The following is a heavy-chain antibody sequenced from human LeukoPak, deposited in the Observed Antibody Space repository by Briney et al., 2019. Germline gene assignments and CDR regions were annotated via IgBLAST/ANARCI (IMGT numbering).Heavy chain of an antibody. CDR2: FDPEDGET. V-gene: IGHV1-24*01. CDR1: GYTLTELS. J-gene: IGHJ6*04. Sequence: ASVKVSCKVSGYTLTELSMHWVRQAPGKGLEWMGGFDPEDGETIYAQKFQGRGTMTEDTSTDTAYMEQSSMRSEDTDVYYCATDGTAGSLYYSYGMDVWGKGTTVSVFS. D-gene: IGHD6-25*01. CDR3: ATDGTAGSLYYSYGMDV.